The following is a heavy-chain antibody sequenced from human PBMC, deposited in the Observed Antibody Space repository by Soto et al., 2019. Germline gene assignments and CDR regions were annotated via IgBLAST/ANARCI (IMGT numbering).Heavy chain of an antibody. J-gene: IGHJ6*02. D-gene: IGHD2-15*01. Sequence: QVQLVQSGAEVKKPGSSVKVSCKASGGTFSSYAISWVRQAPGQGLEWMGGIIPIFGTANYAQKFQGRVTITADESTSTAYMELSSLRSEDTAVYYCARVSRGYCSGGSCHHYGMDVWGQGTTVTVSS. CDR1: GGTFSSYA. V-gene: IGHV1-69*12. CDR2: IIPIFGTA. CDR3: ARVSRGYCSGGSCHHYGMDV.